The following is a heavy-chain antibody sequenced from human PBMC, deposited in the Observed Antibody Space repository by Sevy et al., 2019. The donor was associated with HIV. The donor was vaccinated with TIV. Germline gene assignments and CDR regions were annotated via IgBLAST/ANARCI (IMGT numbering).Heavy chain of an antibody. J-gene: IGHJ4*02. Sequence: GGSLRLSGAASGFTFSSYAMSGVRQAPGKGLEWVSAIRGSGGSTYYADSVKGRFTISRDNCKNKLYLQMNSLRAEDTAVYYSATGLGIAAKYYLDYWGQGPLVTVSS. CDR1: GFTFSSYA. CDR3: ATGLGIAAKYYLDY. CDR2: IRGSGGST. V-gene: IGHV3-23*01. D-gene: IGHD6-13*01.